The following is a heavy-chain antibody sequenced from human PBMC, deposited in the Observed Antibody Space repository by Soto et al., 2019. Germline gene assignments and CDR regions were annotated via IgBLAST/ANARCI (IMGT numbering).Heavy chain of an antibody. V-gene: IGHV1-69*01. CDR1: GGTFSSYA. J-gene: IGHJ6*02. CDR2: IIPIFGTA. CDR3: ARDPAAAGTDYYYGMDV. Sequence: QVQLVQSGAEVKKPGSSVKVSCKASGGTFSSYAISWVRQAPGQGLEWMGGIIPIFGTANYAQKFQGRVTITADEPTSTAYMELSSLRSEDTAVYYCARDPAAAGTDYYYGMDVWGQGTTVTVSS. D-gene: IGHD6-13*01.